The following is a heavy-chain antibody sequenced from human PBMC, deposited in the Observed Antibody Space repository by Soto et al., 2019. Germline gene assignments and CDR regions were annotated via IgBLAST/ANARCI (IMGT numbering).Heavy chain of an antibody. J-gene: IGHJ6*03. CDR1: GGSISSYY. CDR2: IYYSGST. D-gene: IGHD4-4*01. V-gene: IGHV4-59*01. CDR3: ARTEGYSNYDSYYYMDV. Sequence: QVQLQESGPGLVKPSETLSLTCTVSGGSISSYYWSWIRQPPGKGLEWIGYIYYSGSTNYNPSLKSRVTISVDTSKNQFSLKLSSVTAADTAVYYCARTEGYSNYDSYYYMDVWGKGTTVTVSS.